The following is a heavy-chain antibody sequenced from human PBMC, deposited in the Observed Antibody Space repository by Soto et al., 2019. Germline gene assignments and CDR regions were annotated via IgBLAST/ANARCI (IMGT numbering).Heavy chain of an antibody. CDR3: ARHWAVTGTPLYYFDY. D-gene: IGHD6-19*01. V-gene: IGHV5-51*01. Sequence: GESLKISCKGSGYSFTNYWIGWVRLMPGKGLEWMGIIYPGDSHTIYSPSLQGQVTISADKSISTAYLQWSSLKASDTAMYYCARHWAVTGTPLYYFDYWGQGTLVTVSS. CDR1: GYSFTNYW. CDR2: IYPGDSHT. J-gene: IGHJ4*02.